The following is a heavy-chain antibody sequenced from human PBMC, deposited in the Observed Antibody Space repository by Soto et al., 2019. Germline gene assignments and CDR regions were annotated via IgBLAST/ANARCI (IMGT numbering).Heavy chain of an antibody. CDR3: ARDLGGYYDSSGYYYFDY. D-gene: IGHD3-22*01. Sequence: ASVKVSCKASGYTFTSYGISWVRQAPGQGLEWMGWISAYNGNTNYAQKLQGRVTMTTDTSTSTAYMELGSLRSDDTAVYYCARDLGGYYDSSGYYYFDYWGQGTLVTVSS. V-gene: IGHV1-18*04. CDR1: GYTFTSYG. CDR2: ISAYNGNT. J-gene: IGHJ4*02.